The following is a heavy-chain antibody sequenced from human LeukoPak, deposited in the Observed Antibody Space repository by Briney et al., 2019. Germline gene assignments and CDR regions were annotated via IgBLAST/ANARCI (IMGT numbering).Heavy chain of an antibody. CDR3: ARWPITRTGITIFGVAPGYFDY. Sequence: SVKVSCKASGGTFSSYAISWVRQAPGQGLEWMGGIIPIFGTANYAQKFQGRVTITADESTSTAYMELSSLRSEDTAVYYCARWPITRTGITIFGVAPGYFDYWGQGTLVTVSS. CDR1: GGTFSSYA. CDR2: IIPIFGTA. D-gene: IGHD3-3*01. V-gene: IGHV1-69*13. J-gene: IGHJ4*02.